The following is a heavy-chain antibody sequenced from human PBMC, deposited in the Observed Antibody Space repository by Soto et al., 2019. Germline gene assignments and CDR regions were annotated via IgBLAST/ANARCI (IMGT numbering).Heavy chain of an antibody. V-gene: IGHV3-73*02. CDR1: GFTFSGSA. CDR2: IRSKANSYAT. D-gene: IGHD3-22*01. CDR3: TRHRYYGSSGYDYYYYGMDV. Sequence: EVQLVESGGGLVQPGGSLKLSCAASGFTFSGSAMHWVRQASGKGLEWVGRIRSKANSYATAYAASVKGRFTISRDDSKNTAYLQMNRLKTEDTAVYYCTRHRYYGSSGYDYYYYGMDVWGQGTTVTVSS. J-gene: IGHJ6*02.